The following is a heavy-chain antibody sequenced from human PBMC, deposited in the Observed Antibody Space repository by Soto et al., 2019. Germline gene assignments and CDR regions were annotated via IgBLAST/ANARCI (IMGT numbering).Heavy chain of an antibody. D-gene: IGHD2-21*02. CDR3: ARVGAYCGGDCYSAKYGMDV. CDR1: GGTFSSYA. Sequence: SVKGSCEASGGTFSSYAISWGRQAPVQGLEWMGGIIPIFGTANYAQKFQGRVTITADESTSTAYMELSSLRSEDTAVYYCARVGAYCGGDCYSAKYGMDVWGQGTTVTVSS. V-gene: IGHV1-69*01. CDR2: IIPIFGTA. J-gene: IGHJ6*02.